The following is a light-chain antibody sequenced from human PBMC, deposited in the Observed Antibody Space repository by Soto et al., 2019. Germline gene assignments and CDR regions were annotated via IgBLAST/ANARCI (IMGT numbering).Light chain of an antibody. CDR1: QSVPGSY. CDR2: GAF. J-gene: IGKJ1*01. CDR3: QQYTSVPWT. Sequence: ENVLTQSPDTLSLSPGERATLSCRASQSVPGSYLAWLQHKPGQAPRLLIYGAFSSATGIPYRFSGSGSGTEFTHTTSRQDREDFAMYYCQQYTSVPWTLDQGTKVEIK. V-gene: IGKV3-20*01.